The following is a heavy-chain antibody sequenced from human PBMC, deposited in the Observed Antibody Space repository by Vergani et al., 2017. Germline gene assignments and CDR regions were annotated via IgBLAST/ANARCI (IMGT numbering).Heavy chain of an antibody. CDR1: GFTFDDYA. CDR3: ARATTSYYYDAGDY. J-gene: IGHJ4*02. V-gene: IGHV3-9*01. Sequence: EVQLVESGGGLVQPGRSLRLSCAASGFTFDDYAMHWVRQAPGKGLEWVSGISWNSGSIGYADSVKGRFTISRDNAKNSLYLQMNSLRGEDTAVYYCARATTSYYYDAGDYWGQGTLVTVSS. CDR2: ISWNSGSI. D-gene: IGHD3-22*01.